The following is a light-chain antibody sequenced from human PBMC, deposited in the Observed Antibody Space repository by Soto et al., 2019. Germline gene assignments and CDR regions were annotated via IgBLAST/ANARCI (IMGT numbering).Light chain of an antibody. CDR2: DVS. Sequence: QSALTQPASVSGSAGQSITISCTGTSSDVGGYNYVSWYQQHPGKAPKLMIYDVSNRPSGVSNRFSGSKSGNTASLTISGLQAEDKADYYCSSYTSSSTPYVFGTGTKLTVL. J-gene: IGLJ1*01. CDR3: SSYTSSSTPYV. V-gene: IGLV2-14*01. CDR1: SSDVGGYNY.